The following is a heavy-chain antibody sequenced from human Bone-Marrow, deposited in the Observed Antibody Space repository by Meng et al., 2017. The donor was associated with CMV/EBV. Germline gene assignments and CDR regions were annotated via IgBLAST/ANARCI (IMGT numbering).Heavy chain of an antibody. J-gene: IGHJ6*02. CDR1: GGTFSSYT. CDR2: IIPILGIA. CDR3: AREFYGSGSYPAYYYGMDV. V-gene: IGHV1-69*04. Sequence: SVKVSCKASGGTFSSYTISWVRQAPGQGLEWMGRIIPILGIANYAQKFQGRVTITADKSTSTAYMELSSLRSEDTAVYYCAREFYGSGSYPAYYYGMDVWGQGTTVTVSS. D-gene: IGHD3-10*01.